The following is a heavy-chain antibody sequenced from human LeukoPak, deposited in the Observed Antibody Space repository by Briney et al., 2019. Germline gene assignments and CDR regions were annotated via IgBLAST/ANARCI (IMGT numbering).Heavy chain of an antibody. CDR1: GDSITTSHW. D-gene: IGHD4-11*01. CDR3: ARDSTVRSWYFDL. V-gene: IGHV4-4*02. Sequence: SETLSLTCVVSGDSITTSHWWTWVRQPPGKGLEWIGEIYHSGSTDYNPSLKSRVTISVDKSNNQFSLKLSSVTAADTAVYYCARDSTVRSWYFDLCGRGTLVTVSS. CDR2: IYHSGST. J-gene: IGHJ2*01.